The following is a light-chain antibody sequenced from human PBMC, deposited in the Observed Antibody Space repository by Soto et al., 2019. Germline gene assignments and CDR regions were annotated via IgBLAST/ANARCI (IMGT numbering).Light chain of an antibody. CDR2: EVS. V-gene: IGLV2-8*01. CDR3: SSYAGSILYV. J-gene: IGLJ1*01. CDR1: SSDVGGYNY. Sequence: QPALTQPPSASGSPGQSVTISCTRTSSDVGGYNYVSWYQQHPGKAPKLMIYEVSKRPSGVPDRFSGSKSGNTASLTVSGLQAEDEADYYCSSYAGSILYVFGTGTKVTVL.